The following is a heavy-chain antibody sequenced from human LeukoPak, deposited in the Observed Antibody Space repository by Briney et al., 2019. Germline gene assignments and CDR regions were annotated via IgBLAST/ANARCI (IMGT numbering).Heavy chain of an antibody. D-gene: IGHD6-6*01. CDR1: GVTVSSNY. CDR2: IKQDGSEK. Sequence: WGSLRLSCAASGVTVSSNYMSWVRQAPGKGLEWMANIKQDGSEKYYVDSVKGPFTISRDNTKNSLYLQMNSLRAEDTAVYYCARDVVSSSEYYYYYMDVWGKGTTVTVSS. V-gene: IGHV3-7*01. CDR3: ARDVVSSSEYYYYYMDV. J-gene: IGHJ6*03.